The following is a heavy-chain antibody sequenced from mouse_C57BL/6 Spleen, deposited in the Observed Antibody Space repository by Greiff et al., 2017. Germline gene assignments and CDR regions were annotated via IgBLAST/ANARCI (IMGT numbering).Heavy chain of an antibody. Sequence: VQVVESGPGLVQPSQSLSITCTVSGFSLTSYGVHWVRQSPGKGLEWLGVIWRGGSTDYNAAFMSRLSITKDNSKSQVFFKMNSLQADDTAIYYCAKNGAGTGYFDYWGQGTTLTVSS. D-gene: IGHD4-1*01. CDR1: GFSLTSYG. CDR2: IWRGGST. V-gene: IGHV2-5*01. CDR3: AKNGAGTGYFDY. J-gene: IGHJ2*01.